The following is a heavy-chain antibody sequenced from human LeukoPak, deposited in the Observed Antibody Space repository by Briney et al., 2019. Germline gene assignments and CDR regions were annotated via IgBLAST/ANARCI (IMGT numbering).Heavy chain of an antibody. V-gene: IGHV4-61*02. Sequence: PSQTLSLTCTVSGGSISSGSYYWSWIRQPAGKGLEWIGRIYTSGSTNYNPSLKSRVTMSVDTSKNQFSLKLSSVTAADTAVYYCATDGEGYYWGQGTLVTVSS. CDR3: ATDGEGYY. J-gene: IGHJ4*02. D-gene: IGHD4-17*01. CDR2: IYTSGST. CDR1: GGSISSGSYY.